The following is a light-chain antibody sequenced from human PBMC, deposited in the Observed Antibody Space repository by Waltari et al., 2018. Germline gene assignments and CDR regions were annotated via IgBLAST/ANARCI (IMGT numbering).Light chain of an antibody. J-gene: IGLJ2*01. CDR3: SSFTSTSLVV. Sequence: QSALTQPAPVSGSPGQSITIPCTGTSSDIGNYGYVSWYQQHPGKAPKLMIYDVTKRPSGVSTRFSGSKSANTASLTISGLRAEDEADYYCSSFTSTSLVVFGGGTKLTVL. CDR2: DVT. CDR1: SSDIGNYGY. V-gene: IGLV2-14*03.